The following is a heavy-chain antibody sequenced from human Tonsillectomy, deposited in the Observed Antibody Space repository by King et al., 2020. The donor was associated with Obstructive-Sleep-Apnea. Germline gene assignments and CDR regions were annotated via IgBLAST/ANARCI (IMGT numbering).Heavy chain of an antibody. CDR2: VYYNGST. D-gene: IGHD4-11*01. J-gene: IGHJ4*02. V-gene: IGHV4-59*01. CDR1: GGSINSYY. Sequence: VQLQESGPGLMKPSETLSLACAVSGGSINSYYWNWIRQPPGKGLEWIGNVYYNGSTNYNPSLKSRVAPSVDTSKNQFSLKLSSVTAADTAVYYCARGNNSFDYWGQGTLVTVTS. CDR3: ARGNNSFDY.